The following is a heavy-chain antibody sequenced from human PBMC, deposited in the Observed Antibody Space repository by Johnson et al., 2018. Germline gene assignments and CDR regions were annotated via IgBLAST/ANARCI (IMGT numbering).Heavy chain of an antibody. D-gene: IGHD4-17*01. CDR2: IIPILGII. CDR3: AREGYGDYFHAFDI. CDR1: GDTFSRHT. J-gene: IGHJ3*02. V-gene: IGHV1-69*08. Sequence: QVQLVESGPEVKKPGTSVKVSCKASGDTFSRHTITWVRQAPGQGLEWMGRIIPILGIINHAQKFQGRVTITADKSTSTAYMELSSLGSEDTAVYYCAREGYGDYFHAFDIWGQGTMVTVSS.